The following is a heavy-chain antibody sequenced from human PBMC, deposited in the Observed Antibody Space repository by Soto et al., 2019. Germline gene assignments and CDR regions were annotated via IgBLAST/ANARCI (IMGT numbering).Heavy chain of an antibody. Sequence: ASVKVSCKACGYTFTSYYMHWVRQAPGQGLEWMGIINPSGGSTSYAQKFQGRVTMTRDTSTSTVYMGLSSLRSEDTAVYYCAKGRDRITIFGVVSLSYYYYMDVWGKGTTVTVS. V-gene: IGHV1-46*03. D-gene: IGHD3-3*01. CDR2: INPSGGST. J-gene: IGHJ6*03. CDR1: GYTFTSYY. CDR3: AKGRDRITIFGVVSLSYYYYMDV.